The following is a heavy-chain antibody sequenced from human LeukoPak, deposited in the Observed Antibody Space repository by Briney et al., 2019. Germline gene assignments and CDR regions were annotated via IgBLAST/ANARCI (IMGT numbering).Heavy chain of an antibody. V-gene: IGHV4-39*01. Sequence: PSETLSLTCTVSGGSISSSSYYWGWIRQPPGKGLEWIGSIYYSGSTYYNPSLKSRVTISVDTSKNQFFLKLSSVTAADTAVYYCARHGPNEYYDLWSGYYFDDWGQGTLVTVSS. J-gene: IGHJ4*02. CDR1: GGSISSSSYY. CDR3: ARHGPNEYYDLWSGYYFDD. CDR2: IYYSGST. D-gene: IGHD3-3*01.